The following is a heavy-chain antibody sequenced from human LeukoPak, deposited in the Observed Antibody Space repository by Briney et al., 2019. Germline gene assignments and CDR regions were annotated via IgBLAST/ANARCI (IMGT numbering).Heavy chain of an antibody. V-gene: IGHV3-66*01. CDR1: GFTLSTYA. J-gene: IGHJ3*02. Sequence: GGSLRLSCEASGFTLSTYAMSWVRQAPGKGLEWVSVIYSGGSTYYADSVKGRFTISRDNSKNTLYLQMNSLRAEDTAVYYCARTYYDILTGHHDAFDIWGQGTMVTVSS. D-gene: IGHD3-9*01. CDR3: ARTYYDILTGHHDAFDI. CDR2: IYSGGST.